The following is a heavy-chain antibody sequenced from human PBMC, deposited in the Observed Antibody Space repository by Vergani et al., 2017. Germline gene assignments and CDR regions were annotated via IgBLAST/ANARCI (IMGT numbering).Heavy chain of an antibody. D-gene: IGHD3-16*02. CDR3: ARGRGLIDDYVWGSYRHPDAFDI. V-gene: IGHV4-34*01. CDR2: INHSGST. Sequence: QVQLQQWGAGLLKPSETLSLTCAVYGGSFSGYYWSWIRQPPGKGLEWIGEINHSGSTNYNPSPKSRVTISVDTSKNQFSLKLSSVTAADTAVYYCARGRGLIDDYVWGSYRHPDAFDIWGQGTMVTVSS. J-gene: IGHJ3*02. CDR1: GGSFSGYY.